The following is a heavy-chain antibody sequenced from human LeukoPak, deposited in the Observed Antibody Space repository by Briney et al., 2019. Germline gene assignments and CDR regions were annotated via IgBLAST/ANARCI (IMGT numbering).Heavy chain of an antibody. D-gene: IGHD3-10*01. CDR2: IYYSGST. V-gene: IGHV4-31*03. Sequence: PSETLSLTCTVSGGSISSGGYYWSWIRQHPGKGLEWIGYIYYSGSTYYNPSLKSRVTISVDTSKNQFSLKLSSVTAADTAVYYCARRGSGSSLSFDPWGQGTLVTVSS. CDR3: ARRGSGSSLSFDP. CDR1: GGSISSGGYY. J-gene: IGHJ5*02.